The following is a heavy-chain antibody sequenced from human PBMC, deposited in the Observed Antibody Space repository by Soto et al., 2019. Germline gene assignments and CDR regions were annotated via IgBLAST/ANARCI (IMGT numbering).Heavy chain of an antibody. CDR3: ASVDAYGGNPTAFDI. Sequence: QVQLVQSGAAVKKPGSSVKVSCKASGGTFSSYAISWVRQAPGQGLEWMGGIIPIFGTANYAQKFQGRVTITADESTSTDYRELSSLSSEDPAVYYCASVDAYGGNPTAFDIWGQGTMVTVSS. CDR2: IIPIFGTA. D-gene: IGHD4-17*01. J-gene: IGHJ3*02. CDR1: GGTFSSYA. V-gene: IGHV1-69*12.